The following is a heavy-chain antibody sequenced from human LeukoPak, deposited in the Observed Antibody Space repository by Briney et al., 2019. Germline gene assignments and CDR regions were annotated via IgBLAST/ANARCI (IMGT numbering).Heavy chain of an antibody. J-gene: IGHJ4*02. CDR2: INHSGST. CDR3: ARGSPLRSEKLSLYRDFDY. CDR1: GGSFSGYY. Sequence: SETLSLTCAVYGGSFSGYYWSWIRQPPGKGLEWIGEINHSGSTNYNPSLKSRVSISVDTSKNQFSLKLSSVTAADTAVYYCARGSPLRSEKLSLYRDFDYWGQGTLVTVSS. V-gene: IGHV4-34*01. D-gene: IGHD3-16*02.